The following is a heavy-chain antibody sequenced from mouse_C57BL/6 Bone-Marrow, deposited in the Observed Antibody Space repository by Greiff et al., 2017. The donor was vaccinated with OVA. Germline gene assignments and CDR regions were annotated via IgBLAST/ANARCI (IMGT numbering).Heavy chain of an antibody. J-gene: IGHJ1*03. V-gene: IGHV1-42*01. Sequence: EVQLQQSGPELVKPGASVKLSCKASGYSFTGYYMNWVKQSPEKSLEWIGAINPSTGGTTYKQKFKAKATLTVDKSSSKAYMQLKNLTSEDSAVXDCARKWLPPDLYFDVWGTGTTVTVAS. D-gene: IGHD2-2*01. CDR1: GYSFTGYY. CDR3: ARKWLPPDLYFDV. CDR2: INPSTGGT.